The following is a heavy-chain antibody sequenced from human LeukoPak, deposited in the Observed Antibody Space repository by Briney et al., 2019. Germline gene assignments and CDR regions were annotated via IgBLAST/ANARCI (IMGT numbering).Heavy chain of an antibody. J-gene: IGHJ4*02. CDR1: GGTFSSYA. CDR3: ASYYYGSGSYDY. CDR2: ITPIFGTA. V-gene: IGHV1-69*05. Sequence: SVKVSCKASGGTFSSYAISWVRQAPGQGLEWMGGITPIFGTANYAQKFQGRVTITTDESTSTAYMELSSLRSEDTAVYYCASYYYGSGSYDYWGQGTLVTVSS. D-gene: IGHD3-10*01.